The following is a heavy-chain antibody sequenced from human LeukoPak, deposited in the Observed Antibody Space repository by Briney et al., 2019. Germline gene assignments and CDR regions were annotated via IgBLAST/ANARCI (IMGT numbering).Heavy chain of an antibody. CDR1: GYTFTSYG. CDR3: AIVKYSGGWYKY. J-gene: IGHJ4*02. CDR2: ISAYNGNT. Sequence: GASVKVSCKASGYTFTSYGISWVRQAPGQGLEWMGWISAYNGNTNYAQKLQGRVTMTTDTSTTTAYMELRSLRSDDTAVYYCAIVKYSGGWYKYWGQGTLVTVSS. D-gene: IGHD6-19*01. V-gene: IGHV1-18*01.